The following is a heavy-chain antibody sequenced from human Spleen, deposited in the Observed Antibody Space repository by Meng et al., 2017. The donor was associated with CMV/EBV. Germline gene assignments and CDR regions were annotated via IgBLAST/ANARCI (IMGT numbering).Heavy chain of an antibody. Sequence: ASVKVSCKTSGYPFISYGISWVRQAPGQGLEWMGWISGYNGRTNHAQTFQGRLTMTTDTSTSTAYMELRSLRSDDTAVYFCARLTGHCSSTSCYYWLDPWGQGTLVTVSS. J-gene: IGHJ5*02. V-gene: IGHV1-18*01. D-gene: IGHD2-2*01. CDR1: GYPFISYG. CDR2: ISGYNGRT. CDR3: ARLTGHCSSTSCYYWLDP.